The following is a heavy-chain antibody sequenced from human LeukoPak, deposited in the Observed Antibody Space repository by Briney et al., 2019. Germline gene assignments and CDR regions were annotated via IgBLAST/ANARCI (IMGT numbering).Heavy chain of an antibody. V-gene: IGHV1-46*01. Sequence: ASVKVSCKASGYTFTSYYMYWVRQAPGQGLEWMGIINPNRGSTSYAQKFQGRVTMTRDMSTSTVYMELSSLRSEDTAVYYCATGGHVRVYDSSAYYGHYWGQGTLVTVSA. CDR3: ATGGHVRVYDSSAYYGHY. D-gene: IGHD3-22*01. J-gene: IGHJ4*02. CDR2: INPNRGST. CDR1: GYTFTSYY.